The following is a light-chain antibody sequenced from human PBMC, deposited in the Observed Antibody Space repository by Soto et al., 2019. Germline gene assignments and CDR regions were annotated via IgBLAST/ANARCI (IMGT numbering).Light chain of an antibody. CDR2: DVS. CDR3: SSFRRGNTEVV. Sequence: QLVLTQPASVSGSPGQSITISCSGTSSDIGGFNFVSWYQQHPGKAPKLIIFDVSDRPSGVSDRFSGSKSGTTASLTISGLQAEDEADYYCSSFRRGNTEVVFGGGTKLTVL. J-gene: IGLJ3*02. V-gene: IGLV2-14*03. CDR1: SSDIGGFNF.